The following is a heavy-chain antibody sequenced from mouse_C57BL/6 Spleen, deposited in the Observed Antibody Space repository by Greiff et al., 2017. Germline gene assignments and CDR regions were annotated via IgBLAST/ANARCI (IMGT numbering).Heavy chain of an antibody. J-gene: IGHJ3*01. Sequence: EVQLVESGPGLVKPSQSLSLTCSVTGYSITSGYYWNWIRQFPGNKLEWMGYISYDGSNNYNPSLKNRISITRDTSKNQFFLKLNSVTTEDTATYYCARDSGANWSWFAYWGQGTLVTVSA. CDR1: GYSITSGYY. D-gene: IGHD4-1*01. CDR3: ARDSGANWSWFAY. CDR2: ISYDGSN. V-gene: IGHV3-6*01.